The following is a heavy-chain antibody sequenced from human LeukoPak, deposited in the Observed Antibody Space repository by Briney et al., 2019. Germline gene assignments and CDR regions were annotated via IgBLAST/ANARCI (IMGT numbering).Heavy chain of an antibody. Sequence: GRSLRLSCAASGFTFDDYAMHWVRQAPGKGLEWVSGISWNSGSIGYAGSVKGRFTISRDNSKNTLYLQMNSLRAEDTAVYYCAKNDQWRLGYFDYWGQGTLVTVSS. CDR3: AKNDQWRLGYFDY. CDR2: ISWNSGSI. D-gene: IGHD6-19*01. V-gene: IGHV3-9*01. J-gene: IGHJ4*02. CDR1: GFTFDDYA.